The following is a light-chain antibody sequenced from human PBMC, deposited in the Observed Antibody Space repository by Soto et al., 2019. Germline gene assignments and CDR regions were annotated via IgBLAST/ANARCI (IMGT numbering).Light chain of an antibody. CDR1: QSVSSIY. J-gene: IGKJ4*01. Sequence: EIGLTQSPGTLSLSPGERATLSCRASQSVSSIYLAWYQQKPGQAPRLLIYGASSRATGIPDRFSGSGSGTDVTLTISRLEPEDFAVYYCQQYGSSALTFGGGTKVEIK. CDR2: GAS. V-gene: IGKV3-20*01. CDR3: QQYGSSALT.